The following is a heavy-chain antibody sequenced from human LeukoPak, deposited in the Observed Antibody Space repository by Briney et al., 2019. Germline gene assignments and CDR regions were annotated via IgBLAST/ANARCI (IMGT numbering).Heavy chain of an antibody. CDR3: AREGSSSEDYYFDY. Sequence: PGGSLRLSCAASGYTFGSYSMNWVRQAPGKGPEWVSYISSSSSTIYYADSVKGRFTISRDNAKNSLYLQMNSLRAEDTAVYYCAREGSSSEDYYFDYWGQGTLVTVSS. D-gene: IGHD6-6*01. J-gene: IGHJ4*02. V-gene: IGHV3-48*01. CDR1: GYTFGSYS. CDR2: ISSSSSTI.